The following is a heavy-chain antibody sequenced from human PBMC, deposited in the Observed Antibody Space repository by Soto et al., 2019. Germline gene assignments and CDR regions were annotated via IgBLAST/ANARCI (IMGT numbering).Heavy chain of an antibody. V-gene: IGHV3-74*01. CDR1: GFTFSSQW. Sequence: EVQLVESGGGFVQPGGSLRLSCAASGFTFSSQWLHWVRQAPGKGLVWISRIKNDGTSTNYADSVKGRFTVSRDNAKKTMSLQMNSLRAEDTAVYYCASWRGGYTYGLDHWGQGPPVTVSS. J-gene: IGHJ4*02. CDR3: ASWRGGYTYGLDH. D-gene: IGHD5-18*01. CDR2: IKNDGTST.